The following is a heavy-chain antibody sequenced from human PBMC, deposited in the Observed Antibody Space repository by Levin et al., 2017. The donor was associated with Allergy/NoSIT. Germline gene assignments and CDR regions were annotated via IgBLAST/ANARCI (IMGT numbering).Heavy chain of an antibody. CDR1: GLTFSDAW. CDR2: IKSKGAGGTA. Sequence: PGGSLRLSCTISGLTFSDAWVSWVRQAPGKGLEWVGQIKSKGAGGTADYNTPVQDRFSISRDDSKYTVYLQMNSLRTEDTALYYCSHIILAPGIIGHWGQGTLVTVSS. J-gene: IGHJ5*02. D-gene: IGHD2-8*02. V-gene: IGHV3-15*01. CDR3: SHIILAPGIIGH.